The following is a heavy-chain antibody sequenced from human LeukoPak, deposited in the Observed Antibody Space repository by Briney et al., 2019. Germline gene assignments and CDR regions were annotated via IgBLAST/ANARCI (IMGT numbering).Heavy chain of an antibody. V-gene: IGHV3-21*01. CDR3: ARDRSHQRRFHSSREENWFDP. D-gene: IGHD6-13*01. CDR2: ISSSSDYI. CDR1: GFTVSSNY. Sequence: GGSLRLSCAASGFTVSSNYMSWVRQAPGKGLEWVSSISSSSDYIYYADSVKGRFTISRDNAKNSLYLQMNSLRAEDTAVYYCARDRSHQRRFHSSREENWFDPWGQGTLVTVSS. J-gene: IGHJ5*02.